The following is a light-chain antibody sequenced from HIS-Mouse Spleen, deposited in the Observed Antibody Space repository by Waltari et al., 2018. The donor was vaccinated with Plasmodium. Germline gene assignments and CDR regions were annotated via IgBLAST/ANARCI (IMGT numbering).Light chain of an antibody. CDR2: EDS. Sequence: SYELTQPPSVSVSPGQTDRITCSGDALPKKYAYWYQQKSGQAPVLVIYEDSKRPSGIPERFSGSSSGTMAPLTISRAQVYDEADYYCYSTDSSGNHRVFGGGTKLTVL. CDR1: ALPKKY. CDR3: YSTDSSGNHRV. J-gene: IGLJ3*02. V-gene: IGLV3-10*01.